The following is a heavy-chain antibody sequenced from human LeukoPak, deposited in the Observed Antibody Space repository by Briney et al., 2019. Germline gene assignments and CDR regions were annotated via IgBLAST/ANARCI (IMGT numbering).Heavy chain of an antibody. J-gene: IGHJ4*02. CDR3: ARGASGDYATPFAVY. D-gene: IGHD4-17*01. Sequence: ASVKASCKASGYTFTGYYMHWVRQAPGQGLEWMGWINPNSGGTNYAQKFQGRVTMTRDTSISTAYMELSRLRSDDTAVYYCARGASGDYATPFAVYWGQGTLVTVSS. CDR2: INPNSGGT. CDR1: GYTFTGYY. V-gene: IGHV1-2*02.